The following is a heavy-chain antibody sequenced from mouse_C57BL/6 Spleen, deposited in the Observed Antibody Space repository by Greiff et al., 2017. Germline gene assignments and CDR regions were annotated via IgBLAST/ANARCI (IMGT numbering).Heavy chain of an antibody. J-gene: IGHJ4*01. V-gene: IGHV1-53*01. CDR1: GYTFTSYW. CDR3: ARLITTNYYAMDY. CDR2: INPSSGGT. D-gene: IGHD2-4*01. Sequence: QVQLQQPGTELVKPGASVKLSCKASGYTFTSYWMHWVKQRPGQGLEWSGNINPSSGGTNYNEKFKSKATLTVDKSSSTAYMQLSSLTSEDSAVFYCARLITTNYYAMDYWGQGTSVTVSS.